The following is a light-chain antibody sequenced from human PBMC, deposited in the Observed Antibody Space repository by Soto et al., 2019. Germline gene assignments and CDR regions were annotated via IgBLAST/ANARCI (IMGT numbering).Light chain of an antibody. CDR2: EVS. V-gene: IGLV2-8*01. CDR1: SSDVGGYNY. CDR3: TSYAGSNNFFYV. Sequence: QSALTQPPSASGSPGQSVTISCTGTSSDVGGYNYVSWYQQHPGKAPKLMIYEVSKRPSGVPDRFSGSKSGNTASLTVSGFQAEDEAEYYCTSYAGSNNFFYVFGTGTKLTVL. J-gene: IGLJ1*01.